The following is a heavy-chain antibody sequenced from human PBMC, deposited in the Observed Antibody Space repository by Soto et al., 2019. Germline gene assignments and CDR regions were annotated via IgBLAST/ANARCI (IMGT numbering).Heavy chain of an antibody. Sequence: QGQQPASGPGLVKPSDTLSLTCRVSGAYISAFSWSWIRQPAGQGLEWIGRITINGNTQKNPSFTCRVTMSIDTSRNHFSLNLQSATAAATALYYCARETGENCTYEAHWGPGPLGTVSS. CDR3: ARETGENCTYEAH. J-gene: IGHJ4*03. CDR2: ITINGNT. D-gene: IGHD7-27*01. CDR1: GAYISAFS. V-gene: IGHV4-4*07.